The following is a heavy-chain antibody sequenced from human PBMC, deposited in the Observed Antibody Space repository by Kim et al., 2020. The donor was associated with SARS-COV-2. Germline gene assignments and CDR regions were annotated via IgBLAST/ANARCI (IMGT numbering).Heavy chain of an antibody. Sequence: GGSLRLSCAASGFTFSSYSMNWVRQAPGKGLEWVSSISSSSSYIYYADSVKGRFTISRDNAKNSLYLQMNSLRAEDTAVYYCARGVAAAGTKWDYYYGMDVWGQGTTVTVSS. CDR1: GFTFSSYS. J-gene: IGHJ6*02. CDR2: ISSSSSYI. V-gene: IGHV3-21*01. D-gene: IGHD6-13*01. CDR3: ARGVAAAGTKWDYYYGMDV.